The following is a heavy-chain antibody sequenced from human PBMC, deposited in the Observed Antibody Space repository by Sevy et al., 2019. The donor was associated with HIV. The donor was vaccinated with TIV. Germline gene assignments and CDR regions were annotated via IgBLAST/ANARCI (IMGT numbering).Heavy chain of an antibody. Sequence: GGSLRLSCEASGFTFNTYAMNWVRQAPGKGLEWVSGISNGGERTDYTDSVKGRVTMSRDNFKNTLFLQLNSLRADDMAVYYCAKSLYDSTGYYPVLDYWGQGTPVTVSS. CDR1: GFTFNTYA. J-gene: IGHJ4*02. CDR2: ISNGGERT. CDR3: AKSLYDSTGYYPVLDY. D-gene: IGHD3-22*01. V-gene: IGHV3-23*01.